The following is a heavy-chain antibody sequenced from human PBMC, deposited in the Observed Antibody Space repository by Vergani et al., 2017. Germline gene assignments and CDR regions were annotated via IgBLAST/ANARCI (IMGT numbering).Heavy chain of an antibody. J-gene: IGHJ3*02. CDR1: GFTFSSYS. V-gene: IGHV3-9*01. CDR3: AKEGVEKDAFDI. Sequence: EVQLVESGGGLVKPGGSLRLSCAASGFTFSSYSMNWVRQAPGKGLEWVSGISWNSGSIGYADSVKGRFTISRDNAKNSLYLQMNSLRAEDTALYYCAKEGVEKDAFDIWGQGTMVTVSS. CDR2: ISWNSGSI. D-gene: IGHD3-3*01.